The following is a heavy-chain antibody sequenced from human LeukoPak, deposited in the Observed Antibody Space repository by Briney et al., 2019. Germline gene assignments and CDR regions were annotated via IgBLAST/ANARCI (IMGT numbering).Heavy chain of an antibody. D-gene: IGHD1-26*01. CDR1: GGSISGYY. Sequence: SETLSLTCTVSGGSISGYYWSWIRQPPGKGLEWIGYIYTSGSTNYNPSLKSRVTISVDTSKNQFSLKLSSVTAADTAVYYCARDLGATDYWGQGTLVTVSS. CDR3: ARDLGATDY. V-gene: IGHV4-4*09. CDR2: IYTSGST. J-gene: IGHJ4*02.